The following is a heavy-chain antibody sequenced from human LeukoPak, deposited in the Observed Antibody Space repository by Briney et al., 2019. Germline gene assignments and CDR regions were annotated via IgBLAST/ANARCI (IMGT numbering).Heavy chain of an antibody. CDR2: ISSSSNVI. CDR3: ARNYSSSSSHFDY. J-gene: IGHJ4*02. V-gene: IGHV3-21*01. Sequence: PGGSLRLSCAASGFTFNFYTMNWVRQAPGKGLEWVSSISSSSNVIYYADLVKGRFTISRDNAKNSLYLQMNNLTAVDTAVYYCARNYSSSSSHFDYWGQGSLATVSS. CDR1: GFTFNFYT. D-gene: IGHD6-6*01.